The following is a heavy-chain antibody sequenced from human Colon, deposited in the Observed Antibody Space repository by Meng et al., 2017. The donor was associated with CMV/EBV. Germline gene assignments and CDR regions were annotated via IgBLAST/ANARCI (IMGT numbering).Heavy chain of an antibody. V-gene: IGHV3-48*04. Sequence: GESLKISCAASGFTFSSYWIHWVRQAPGKGLEWVSYISSSSSSIYYADSVKGRFTISRDNAKNSLYLQMNSLRAEDTAVYYCARHPDYRFDYWGQGTLVTVSS. CDR3: ARHPDYRFDY. CDR1: GFTFSSYW. D-gene: IGHD4-11*01. CDR2: ISSSSSSI. J-gene: IGHJ4*02.